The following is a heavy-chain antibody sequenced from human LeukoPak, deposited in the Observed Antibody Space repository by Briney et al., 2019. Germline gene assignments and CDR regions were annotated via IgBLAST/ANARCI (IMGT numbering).Heavy chain of an antibody. CDR3: VRLQRAVTGNY. V-gene: IGHV3-48*04. J-gene: IGHJ4*02. CDR2: ISSSGSTI. D-gene: IGHD4-11*01. CDR1: GFTFSSFT. Sequence: GGSLRLSCAASGFTFSSFTMNWVRQAPGKGLEWVSYISSSGSTIYYADSVKGRFTISRDNAQNSLYLQMNSLRTEDTAVYYCVRLQRAVTGNYWGQGTLVTVSS.